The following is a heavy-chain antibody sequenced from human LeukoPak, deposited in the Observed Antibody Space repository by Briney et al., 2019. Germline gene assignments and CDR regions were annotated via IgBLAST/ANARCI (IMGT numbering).Heavy chain of an antibody. CDR1: GYSISSGYY. Sequence: PSETLSLTRTVSGYSISSGYYWGWIRQPPGKGLEWIGSIYHSGSTYYNPSLKSRVTISVDTSKNQFSLKLSSVTAADTAVYYCAAIGGLTVTTIDYWGQGTLVTVSS. J-gene: IGHJ4*02. V-gene: IGHV4-38-2*02. D-gene: IGHD4-17*01. CDR3: AAIGGLTVTTIDY. CDR2: IYHSGST.